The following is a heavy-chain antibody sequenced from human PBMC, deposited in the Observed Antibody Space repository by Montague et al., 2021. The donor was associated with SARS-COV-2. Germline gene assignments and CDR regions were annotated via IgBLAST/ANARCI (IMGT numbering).Heavy chain of an antibody. CDR3: ARNPHRTYFYGSGTYLLNHSFDY. J-gene: IGHJ4*02. D-gene: IGHD3-10*01. V-gene: IGHV3-7*01. Sequence: SLRLSCAASGFTLYAYWMNWVRQAPGKGLEWVANINYDGSETYYVGSVKGRFTISRDNANNALHLQMNNLRAADTAVYFCARNPHRTYFYGSGTYLLNHSFDYWGPGTLVTVSS. CDR2: INYDGSET. CDR1: GFTLYAYW.